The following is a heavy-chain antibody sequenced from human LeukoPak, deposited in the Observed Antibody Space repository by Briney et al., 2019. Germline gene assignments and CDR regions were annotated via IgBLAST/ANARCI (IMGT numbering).Heavy chain of an antibody. CDR2: IYHSGST. CDR1: GYSISSGYY. Sequence: PSETLSLTCTVSGYSISSGYYWGWIRQPPGKGLEWIGSIYHSGSTYYNPSLKSRVTISVDTSKNQFSLKLSSVTAADTAVYYCARETSGSPTLGYWGQGTLVTVSS. J-gene: IGHJ4*02. V-gene: IGHV4-38-2*02. D-gene: IGHD1-26*01. CDR3: ARETSGSPTLGY.